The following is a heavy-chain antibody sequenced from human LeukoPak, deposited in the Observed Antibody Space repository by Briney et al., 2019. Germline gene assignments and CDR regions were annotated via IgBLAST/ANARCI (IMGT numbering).Heavy chain of an antibody. CDR1: GGTFSSYA. V-gene: IGHV1-69*05. Sequence: ASVKVSXRASGGTFSSYAISWVRQVPGQGLEWMGGIIPIFGTANYAQKFQGRVTITTDESTSTAYMELSSLRSEDTAVYYCARLVAANWFDPWGQGTLVTVSS. D-gene: IGHD2-15*01. J-gene: IGHJ5*02. CDR3: ARLVAANWFDP. CDR2: IIPIFGTA.